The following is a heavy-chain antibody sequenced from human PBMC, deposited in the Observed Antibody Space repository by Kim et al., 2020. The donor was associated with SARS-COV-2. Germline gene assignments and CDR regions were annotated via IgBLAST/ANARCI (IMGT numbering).Heavy chain of an antibody. D-gene: IGHD6-13*01. CDR3: ARDRIAAAWSHTYYYYGMDV. Sequence: SQTLSLTCAISGDSVSSNSAAWNCIRQSPSRGLEWLGRTYYRSKWYNDYAVSVKSRITINPDTSKNQFSLQLNSVTPEDTAVYYCARDRIAAAWSHTYYYYGMDVWGQGTTVTVSS. CDR2: TYYRSKWYN. CDR1: GDSVSSNSAA. V-gene: IGHV6-1*01. J-gene: IGHJ6*02.